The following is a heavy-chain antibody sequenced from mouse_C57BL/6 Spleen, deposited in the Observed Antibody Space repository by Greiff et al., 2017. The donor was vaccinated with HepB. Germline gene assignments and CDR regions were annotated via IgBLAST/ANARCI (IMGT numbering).Heavy chain of an antibody. CDR2: ISSGSSTI. Sequence: EVMLVESGGGLVKPGGSLKLSCAASGFTFSDYGMHWVRQAPEKGLEWVAYISSGSSTIYYADTVKGRFTISRDNAKNTLFLQMTSLRSEDTAMYYCARLGRGRYFDVWGTGTTVTVSS. CDR3: ARLGRGRYFDV. D-gene: IGHD3-1*01. V-gene: IGHV5-17*01. J-gene: IGHJ1*03. CDR1: GFTFSDYG.